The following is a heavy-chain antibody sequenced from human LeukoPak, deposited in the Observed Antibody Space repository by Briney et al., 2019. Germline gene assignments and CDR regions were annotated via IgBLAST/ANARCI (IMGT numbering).Heavy chain of an antibody. V-gene: IGHV4-61*01. CDR1: GGSVSIGSYY. J-gene: IGHJ6*02. CDR3: AREGSGVWGNYGMDV. Sequence: SETLSLTCTVSGGSVSIGSYYWSWIRQPPGKGLEWIGYIYYSGSANYNPSLKSRVTISVDTSKNQFSLKLSSVTAADTAVYYCAREGSGVWGNYGMDVWGQGTTVTVSS. D-gene: IGHD3-16*01. CDR2: IYYSGSA.